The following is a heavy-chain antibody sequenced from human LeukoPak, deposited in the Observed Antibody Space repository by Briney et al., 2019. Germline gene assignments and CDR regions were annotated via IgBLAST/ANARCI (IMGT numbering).Heavy chain of an antibody. CDR2: IKSDGSST. Sequence: GGSLRLSCAASRFSFSSYWMHWVRQPPGKGLVWVSRIKSDGSSTTYAASVQGRFTISRDNAKNTLYLQMNSLRGKDTAVYYCASDRSYAMDVWGQGTTVTVSS. J-gene: IGHJ6*02. CDR3: ASDRSYAMDV. CDR1: RFSFSSYW. V-gene: IGHV3-74*01.